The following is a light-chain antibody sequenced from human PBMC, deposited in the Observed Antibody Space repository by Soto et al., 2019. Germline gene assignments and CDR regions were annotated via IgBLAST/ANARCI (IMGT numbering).Light chain of an antibody. CDR2: EVS. V-gene: IGLV2-14*01. Sequence: QSALTQPASVSGSPGQSITISCTGTSSDVGGYNYVSWYQHHPGKAPKLMIYEVSNQPSGVSNRFSGSKSGNTASLTISGLQAEDEADYYCSSYTSSSTLVFGGGTKLTVL. J-gene: IGLJ2*01. CDR1: SSDVGGYNY. CDR3: SSYTSSSTLV.